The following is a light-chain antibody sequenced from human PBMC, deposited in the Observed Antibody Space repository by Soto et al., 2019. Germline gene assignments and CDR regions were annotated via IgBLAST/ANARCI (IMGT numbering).Light chain of an antibody. CDR1: QSISSY. V-gene: IGKV1-39*01. J-gene: IGKJ1*01. CDR2: ATS. CDR3: QQSYSTPRT. Sequence: DIQMTQSPSSLSASVGDRVTITCRASQSISSYLNWYQQKPGKAPKLLIYATSNLQSGVPSRFSGSGSGTDFTLTISSLQPEDFVTYYCQQSYSTPRTFGQGTKVEIK.